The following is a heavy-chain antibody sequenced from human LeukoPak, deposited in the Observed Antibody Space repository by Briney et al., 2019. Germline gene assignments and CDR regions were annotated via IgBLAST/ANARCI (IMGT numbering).Heavy chain of an antibody. Sequence: PSETLSLTCTVSGGSISSYYWSWIRQPPGKGLGWIGYIYYSGSTNYNPSLKSRVTISVDTSKNQFSLKLSSVTAADTAVYYCARYVVVPAAFDYWGQGTLVTVSS. CDR2: IYYSGST. CDR1: GGSISSYY. V-gene: IGHV4-59*01. J-gene: IGHJ4*02. D-gene: IGHD2-2*01. CDR3: ARYVVVPAAFDY.